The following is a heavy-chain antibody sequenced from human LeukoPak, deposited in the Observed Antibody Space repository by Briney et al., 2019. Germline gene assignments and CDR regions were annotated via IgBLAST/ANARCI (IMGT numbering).Heavy chain of an antibody. CDR2: INPNSGGT. CDR1: GYTFTGYY. D-gene: IGHD3-9*01. J-gene: IGHJ4*02. CDR3: ARGGWTLRYFDYFDY. Sequence: ASVKVSCKSAGYTFTGYYMHWVRQAPGQGLEWMGWINPNSGGTNYAQKFQVRVTMTRDTSISTAYMELSRLRSDDTAVYYCARGGWTLRYFDYFDYWGQGTLVTVSS. V-gene: IGHV1-2*02.